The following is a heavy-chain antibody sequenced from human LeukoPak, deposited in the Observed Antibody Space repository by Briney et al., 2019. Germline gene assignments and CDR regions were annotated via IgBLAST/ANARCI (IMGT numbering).Heavy chain of an antibody. CDR1: GGSMTTYY. D-gene: IGHD2-2*01. CDR3: ARLQPGPNSFDF. CDR2: VDYSGNT. J-gene: IGHJ4*02. V-gene: IGHV4-59*01. Sequence: PSETLSLTCSVSGGSMTTYYWNWLRQPPGKGLEFIGHVDYSGNTYYNPSLESRVTISVDTSKNQFSLRLNSVTAADTAVYYCARLQPGPNSFDFWGQGTLVTASS.